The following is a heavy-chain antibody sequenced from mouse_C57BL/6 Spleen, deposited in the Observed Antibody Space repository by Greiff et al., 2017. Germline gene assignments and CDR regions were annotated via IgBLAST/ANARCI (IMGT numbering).Heavy chain of an antibody. V-gene: IGHV1-19*01. CDR1: GYTFTDYY. CDR2: IYPYNGGT. Sequence: EVKLQESGPVLVKPGASVKMSCKASGYTFTDYYMNWVKQSHGKSLEWIGVIYPYNGGTSYNQKFKGKATMTVDKASSTAYMALNSLTSEDSAVYYCARRNYGSSYYFDYWGQGTTLTVSS. D-gene: IGHD1-1*01. J-gene: IGHJ2*01. CDR3: ARRNYGSSYYFDY.